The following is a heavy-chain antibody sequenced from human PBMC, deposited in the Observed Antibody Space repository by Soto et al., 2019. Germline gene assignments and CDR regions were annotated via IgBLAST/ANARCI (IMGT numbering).Heavy chain of an antibody. Sequence: QVQLQESGPGLVKPSQTLSLTCTVSGASITSVRSYWSWIRQHPGKGLEWIGYMFYTGSTYYHPSLKSRVNISADTSKNQFSLRLSSVTPADTAVYYCARENGDGHFDSWGQGTLVTVSS. V-gene: IGHV4-31*03. J-gene: IGHJ4*02. CDR2: MFYTGST. D-gene: IGHD2-8*01. CDR1: GASITSVRSY. CDR3: ARENGDGHFDS.